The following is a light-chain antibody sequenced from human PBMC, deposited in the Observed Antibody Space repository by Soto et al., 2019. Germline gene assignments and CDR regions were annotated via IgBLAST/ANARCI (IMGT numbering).Light chain of an antibody. CDR1: SSDVGGYNY. Sequence: QSALTQPRSVSGSPGQSVTISCTGTSSDVGGYNYVSWYQQHPGKAPKLMIYDVSKRPSGVPDRFSGSKSDNTASLTISGLQAEDEADYYCCSHAGSYTWVFGGGTKVTVL. J-gene: IGLJ3*02. V-gene: IGLV2-11*01. CDR2: DVS. CDR3: CSHAGSYTWV.